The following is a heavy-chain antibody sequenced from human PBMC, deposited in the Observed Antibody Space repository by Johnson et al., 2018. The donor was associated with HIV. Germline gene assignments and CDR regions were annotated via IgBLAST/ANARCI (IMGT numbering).Heavy chain of an antibody. V-gene: IGHV3-30-3*01. CDR1: GFTFSSYA. CDR3: ARVVSDYNFWSGGRAFDI. CDR2: ISFDGNTR. D-gene: IGHD3-3*01. J-gene: IGHJ3*02. Sequence: QVQLVESGGGVVQPGRSLRLSCAASGFTFSSYAMHWVRQAPGRGLEWVALISFDGNTRFFGDSMKGRFTISRDNSNNTLYLQMNSLRAEYAAVYYCARVVSDYNFWSGGRAFDIWGQGTMVTVSS.